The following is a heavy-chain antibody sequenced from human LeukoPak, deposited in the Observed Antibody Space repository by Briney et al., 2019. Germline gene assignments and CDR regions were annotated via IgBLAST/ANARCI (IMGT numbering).Heavy chain of an antibody. D-gene: IGHD6-25*01. J-gene: IGHJ4*02. CDR3: ARVAGPSSGSLAGFDY. V-gene: IGHV4-59*01. CDR2: IYYSGST. Sequence: NTSETLSLTCTVSGGSISSYYWSWIRQPPGKGLEWIGYIYYSGSTNYNPSLKSRVTISVDTSKNQFSLKLSSVTAADTAVYYCARVAGPSSGSLAGFDYWGQGTLVTVSS. CDR1: GGSISSYY.